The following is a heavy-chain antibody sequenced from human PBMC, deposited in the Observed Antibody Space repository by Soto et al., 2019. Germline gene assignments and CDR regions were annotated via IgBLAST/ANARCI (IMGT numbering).Heavy chain of an antibody. D-gene: IGHD1-26*01. CDR3: ARRKERSGPHYFAV. CDR1: GFTFSTYD. CDR2: MNPNAGNS. V-gene: IGHV1-8*01. J-gene: IGHJ4*02. Sequence: SVKVSCKASGFTFSTYDIHWVRQATGQGLEWMGWMNPNAGNSGSAQKFQGRVTMTRNTSITTAYMEVSSLTSDDTAVYFCARRKERSGPHYFAVWGQRNLVTVS.